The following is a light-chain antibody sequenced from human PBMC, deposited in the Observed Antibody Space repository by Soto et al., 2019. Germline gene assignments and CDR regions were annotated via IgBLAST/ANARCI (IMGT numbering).Light chain of an antibody. CDR2: GAS. CDR1: QTVNNNY. CDR3: QQYGSSPLT. Sequence: LVLTPSPGTLSLSPGERATLSCRASQTVNNNYLAWYQQIPGQAPRLLISGASGRATGTPDRFSGSASGTDFTLTISRLEPEDFAVYYCQQYGSSPLTFGGGTKVDI. J-gene: IGKJ4*01. V-gene: IGKV3-20*01.